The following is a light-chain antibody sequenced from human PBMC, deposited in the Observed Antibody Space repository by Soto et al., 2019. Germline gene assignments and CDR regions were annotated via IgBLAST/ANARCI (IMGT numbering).Light chain of an antibody. J-gene: IGLJ2*01. CDR3: SSHTSSSTRGLI. CDR2: DVS. Sequence: QSALTQPASVSGSPGQSITISCTGTSSDVGGYNYVSWYQQHPGKAPKLMIYDVSNRPSGVSNRFSGSKSGNTASLTISGLQAEDEADYYCSSHTSSSTRGLIFGGGTKLTVL. V-gene: IGLV2-14*03. CDR1: SSDVGGYNY.